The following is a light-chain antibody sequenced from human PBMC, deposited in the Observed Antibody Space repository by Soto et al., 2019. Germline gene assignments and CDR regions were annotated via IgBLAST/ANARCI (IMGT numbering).Light chain of an antibody. CDR2: GAS. Sequence: EIVMTQSPATLSVSPGERATLSCRASQSVSSNLGWYQQKPGQAPRLLIYGASTRATGIPARFSGSVSETEFTLTISSLQSEDFAVYYCQQYNNWPDTFGGGTKVEIK. CDR3: QQYNNWPDT. V-gene: IGKV3-15*01. CDR1: QSVSSN. J-gene: IGKJ4*01.